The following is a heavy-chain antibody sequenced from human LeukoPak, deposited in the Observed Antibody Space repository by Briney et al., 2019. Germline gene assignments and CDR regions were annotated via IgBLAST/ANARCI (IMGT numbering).Heavy chain of an antibody. CDR2: IYTSGST. CDR1: GGSISSGSYY. V-gene: IGHV4-61*02. D-gene: IGHD3-9*01. J-gene: IGHJ4*02. CDR3: AREPAYYDILTGYYWTHFDY. Sequence: SQTLSLTCTVSGGSISSGSYYWSWIRPPAGKGLEWIGRIYTSGSTNYNPSLKRRVTISVDTSNNQFSLKLSSVTAADTAVYYCAREPAYYDILTGYYWTHFDYWGQGTLVTVSS.